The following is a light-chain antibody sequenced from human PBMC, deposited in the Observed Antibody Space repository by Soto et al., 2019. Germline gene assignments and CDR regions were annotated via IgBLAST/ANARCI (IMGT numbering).Light chain of an antibody. CDR3: SSYTSSSHVV. Sequence: QSALTQPASVSGSPGQSITSSCTGTRSDVGGYNYVSWYQQHPGKAPKLMIYDVSNRPSGVSNRFYGSKSGNTASLTISGLQAEDEADYYCSSYTSSSHVVFGGGTKLTVL. CDR1: RSDVGGYNY. CDR2: DVS. V-gene: IGLV2-14*01. J-gene: IGLJ2*01.